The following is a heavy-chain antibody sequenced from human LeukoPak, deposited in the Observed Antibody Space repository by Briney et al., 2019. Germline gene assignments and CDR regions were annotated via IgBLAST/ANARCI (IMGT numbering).Heavy chain of an antibody. CDR1: GFIVSDID. J-gene: IGHJ4*02. CDR2: IYSGGDT. V-gene: IGHV3-53*01. D-gene: IGHD3-22*01. CDR3: ARGCYYERSGSCPFDY. Sequence: GGSLRLSCAASGFIVSDIDLSWVRQAPGKGLEWVSIIYSGGDTRHADSVKGRFTISRDNYKNTLYLQMKSLRADDTAVYYCARGCYYERSGSCPFDYWGQGTLVTVSS.